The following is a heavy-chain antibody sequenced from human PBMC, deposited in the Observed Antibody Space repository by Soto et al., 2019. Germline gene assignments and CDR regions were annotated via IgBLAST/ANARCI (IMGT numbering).Heavy chain of an antibody. V-gene: IGHV3-74*01. CDR2: INSDGSIT. D-gene: IGHD2-21*01. J-gene: IGHJ6*02. CDR1: AFTFSSYW. CDR3: ARRDQIAYYYGMDV. Sequence: EVQLVESGGGLVQPGGSLRLSCAASAFTFSSYWMNWVRQAPGKGPVWVSRINSDGSITGYADSVKGRFIISRDNAKNTLYLQMNSLSAEDTAVYYCARRDQIAYYYGMDVWGQGTTVTVSS.